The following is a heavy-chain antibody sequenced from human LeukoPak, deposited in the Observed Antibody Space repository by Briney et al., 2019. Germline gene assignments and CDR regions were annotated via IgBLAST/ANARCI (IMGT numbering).Heavy chain of an antibody. Sequence: GGSLRPSCVASGLTVSNHWMSWVRQAPGKGLEWVANIREERGQEYYVDSVKGRFTISKNSAKNSLYLQMNTLRVEDTAMYYCASLDTAKQPLANHWGQGTLVTVSS. J-gene: IGHJ5*02. V-gene: IGHV3-7*03. CDR2: IREERGQE. CDR3: ASLDTAKQPLANH. D-gene: IGHD5-18*01. CDR1: GLTVSNHW.